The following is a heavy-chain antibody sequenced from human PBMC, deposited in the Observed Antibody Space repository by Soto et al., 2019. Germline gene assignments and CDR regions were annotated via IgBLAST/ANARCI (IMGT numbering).Heavy chain of an antibody. V-gene: IGHV3-48*01. CDR3: ARFPPFGVVPGFDY. CDR1: GFTFSSYS. D-gene: IGHD3-3*01. J-gene: IGHJ4*02. Sequence: EVQLVESGGGLVQPGGSLRLSCAASGFTFSSYSMNWVRQAPGKGLEWVSYISSISSTIYYADSVKGRFTISRDNAKNSLYLQMNSLRAEDTAVYYCARFPPFGVVPGFDYWGQGTPVTVSS. CDR2: ISSISSTI.